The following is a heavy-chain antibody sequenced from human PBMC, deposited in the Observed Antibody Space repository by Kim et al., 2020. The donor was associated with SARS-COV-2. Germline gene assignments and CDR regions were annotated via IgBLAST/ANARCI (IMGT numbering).Heavy chain of an antibody. CDR1: GFSLSTYW. Sequence: GGSLRLSCAASGFSLSTYWRYWVRQATGNGLVCVSRIDSNGSTKTYADSVKGRFNISRDSATNTLYLQMNSLRAEDTAVYYCEGYYYGMDVWGQGTTVTVSS. CDR2: IDSNGSTK. V-gene: IGHV3-74*03. J-gene: IGHJ6*02. CDR3: EGYYYGMDV.